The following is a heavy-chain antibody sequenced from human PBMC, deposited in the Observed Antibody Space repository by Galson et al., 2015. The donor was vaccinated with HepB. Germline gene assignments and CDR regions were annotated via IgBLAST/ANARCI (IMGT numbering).Heavy chain of an antibody. V-gene: IGHV5-10-1*01. D-gene: IGHD3-10*01. Sequence: QSGAEVKKPGEFLRISCKGSGYSFTTYWISWVRQMPGKGLEWMGRVDPSESYISYSPSFQGHVTISADMSISTAYLQWSSLKASDTAMYYCARHFARITMVRGYYGMDVWGQGTTVTVSS. CDR3: ARHFARITMVRGYYGMDV. CDR1: GYSFTTYW. J-gene: IGHJ6*02. CDR2: VDPSESYI.